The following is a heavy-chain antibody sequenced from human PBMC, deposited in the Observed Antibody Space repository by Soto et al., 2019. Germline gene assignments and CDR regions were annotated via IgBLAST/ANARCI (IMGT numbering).Heavy chain of an antibody. CDR2: ITSSSSTI. CDR3: AREGYYDSSGYCGYYYGMDD. Sequence: GGSLRLSCAASGFTFSSYSMNWVRQAPGKGLEWVSYITSSSSTIYYADSVKGRFTISRDNAKNSLYLQMNSLRDEDTAEYSCAREGYYDSSGYCGYYYGMDDWGQGTTVTVSS. V-gene: IGHV3-48*02. CDR1: GFTFSSYS. D-gene: IGHD3-22*01. J-gene: IGHJ6*02.